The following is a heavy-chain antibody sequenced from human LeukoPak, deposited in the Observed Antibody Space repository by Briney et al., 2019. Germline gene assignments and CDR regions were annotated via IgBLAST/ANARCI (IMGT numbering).Heavy chain of an antibody. CDR1: GFAFRRYW. Sequence: GGSLRLSCEVSGFAFRRYWMHWGRQVPGKGLVGVAQIDSERSDKIYTDSVKGRSTISRDDAKDTVYLQLDSLRDEDTAIYYCARGGHDHAFDIWGRGTMVTVSS. CDR2: IDSERSDK. J-gene: IGHJ3*02. CDR3: ARGGHDHAFDI. D-gene: IGHD1-1*01. V-gene: IGHV3-74*01.